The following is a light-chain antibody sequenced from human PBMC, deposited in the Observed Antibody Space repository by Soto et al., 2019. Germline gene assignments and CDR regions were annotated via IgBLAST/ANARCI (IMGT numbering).Light chain of an antibody. CDR1: RSFASSY. J-gene: IGKJ2*01. V-gene: IGKV3-20*01. CDR3: QQYGASPPYT. Sequence: EIVLTQSPDTLSLSPGERASLSCRASRSFASSYLAWYQHKPGQAPRLLIYAASTRATGVPLRFSGSGSGTDFTLSISRLEPEHSAIYYCQQYGASPPYTFGQGTKLEIK. CDR2: AAS.